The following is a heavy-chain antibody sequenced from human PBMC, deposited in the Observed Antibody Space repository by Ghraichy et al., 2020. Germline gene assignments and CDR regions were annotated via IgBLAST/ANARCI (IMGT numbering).Heavy chain of an antibody. D-gene: IGHD2-21*01. Sequence: ASVKVSCKASGYTFTSYGISWVRQAPGQGLEWMGWISAYNGNTNYAQKLKGRVTMTTDTSTSTAYMELRSLRSDDTAVYYCARVGHIGAGFYYGMDVWGQGTTVTVSS. J-gene: IGHJ6*02. V-gene: IGHV1-18*04. CDR1: GYTFTSYG. CDR2: ISAYNGNT. CDR3: ARVGHIGAGFYYGMDV.